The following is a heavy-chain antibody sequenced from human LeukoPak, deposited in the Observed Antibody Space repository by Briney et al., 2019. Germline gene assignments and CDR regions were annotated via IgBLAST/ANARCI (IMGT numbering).Heavy chain of an antibody. J-gene: IGHJ4*02. CDR2: ISGSDGST. Sequence: GGSLRLSCAASGFTFSSYAMSWVRQAPGKGLEWVSAISGSDGSTYYADSVKGRFTISRDNSKNTLYLQMNSLRAEDTAVYYCAKDRGGSSGWYYFDYWGQGTLVTVSS. D-gene: IGHD6-19*01. CDR3: AKDRGGSSGWYYFDY. V-gene: IGHV3-23*01. CDR1: GFTFSSYA.